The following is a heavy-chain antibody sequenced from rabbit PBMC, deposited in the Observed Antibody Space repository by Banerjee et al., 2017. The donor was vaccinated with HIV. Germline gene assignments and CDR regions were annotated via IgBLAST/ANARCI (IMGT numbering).Heavy chain of an antibody. V-gene: IGHV1S43*01. CDR1: GFDFSSYY. CDR2: IDPVVGTT. Sequence: QQQLEESGGGLVKPGGTLTLTCKASGFDFSSYYMSWVRQAPGKGLEWIGYIDPVVGTTYYANWVNGRFTISRENTQNTLYLQVNSLSGADTATYFCARSTYAATNNLWGPGTLVTVS. J-gene: IGHJ4*01. CDR3: ARSTYAATNNL. D-gene: IGHD4-2*01.